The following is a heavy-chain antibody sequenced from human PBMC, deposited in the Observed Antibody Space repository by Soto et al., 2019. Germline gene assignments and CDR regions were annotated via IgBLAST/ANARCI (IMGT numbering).Heavy chain of an antibody. J-gene: IGHJ4*02. Sequence: EVQLLESGGGLVQPGGSLRLSCAASGFTFSSYAMSWVRQAPGKGLEWVSAISGSGGSTYYADSVKGRFTISRDNSKNTLYLQITSVRAEDRAVYYCAKDRNSDGRGRGGFDYWGQGTLVTVSS. CDR2: ISGSGGST. D-gene: IGHD3-10*02. CDR3: AKDRNSDGRGRGGFDY. CDR1: GFTFSSYA. V-gene: IGHV3-23*01.